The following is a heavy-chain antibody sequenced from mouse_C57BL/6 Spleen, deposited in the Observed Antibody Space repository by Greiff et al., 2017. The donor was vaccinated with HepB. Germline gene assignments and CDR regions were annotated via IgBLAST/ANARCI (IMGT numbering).Heavy chain of an antibody. CDR1: GYTFTSYT. D-gene: IGHD1-2*01. Sequence: VQLQQSGAELARPGASVKMSCKASGYTFTSYTMHWVKQRPGQGLEWIGYINPSSGYTKYNQKFKDKATLTADKSSSTAYMQLSSLTSEDSAVYYCAIYGTTAYAMDYWGQGTSVTVSS. V-gene: IGHV1-4*01. CDR2: INPSSGYT. J-gene: IGHJ4*01. CDR3: AIYGTTAYAMDY.